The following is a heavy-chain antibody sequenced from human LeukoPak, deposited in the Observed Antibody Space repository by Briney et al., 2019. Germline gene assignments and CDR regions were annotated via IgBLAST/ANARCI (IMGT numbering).Heavy chain of an antibody. V-gene: IGHV3-7*03. CDR3: ARYSGSYEVNYYYYYGMDV. J-gene: IGHJ6*02. Sequence: GGSLRLSCAASGFTFSSYWMSWVRQAPGKGLEWMANIKQDGSEKYYVDSVKGRFTISRDNAKNSLYLQMNSLRAEDTAVYYCARYSGSYEVNYYYYYGMDVWGQGTTVTVSS. CDR1: GFTFSSYW. D-gene: IGHD1-26*01. CDR2: IKQDGSEK.